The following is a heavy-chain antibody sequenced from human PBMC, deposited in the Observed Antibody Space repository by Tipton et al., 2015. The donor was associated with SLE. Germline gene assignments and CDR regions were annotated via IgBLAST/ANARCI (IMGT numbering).Heavy chain of an antibody. V-gene: IGHV4-59*01. Sequence: LRLSCTVSGGSTNGYYWNWIRQPPGKGLEWIGYIHYSGTTHDNPSLKSRVTMSVDMSKNQFSLRLTSVTAADTAVYYCARTLGAIAHTVYDAFDIWGQGKMVTVSS. CDR3: ARTLGAIAHTVYDAFDI. CDR1: GGSTNGYY. J-gene: IGHJ3*02. D-gene: IGHD1-26*01. CDR2: IHYSGTT.